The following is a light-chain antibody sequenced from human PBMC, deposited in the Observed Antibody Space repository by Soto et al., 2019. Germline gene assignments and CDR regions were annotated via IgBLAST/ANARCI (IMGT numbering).Light chain of an antibody. CDR2: EVS. CDR1: SSDVGGYNH. V-gene: IGLV2-14*01. J-gene: IGLJ3*02. Sequence: QSALTQPASVSGSPGQSITISCTGTSSDVGGYNHVSWYQQHSGKVPKVIIYEVSNRPSGVSDRFSGSKSGNTASLTISGLQPEDEADDYFNSYTITDTFWVFGGGTKVTVL. CDR3: NSYTITDTFWV.